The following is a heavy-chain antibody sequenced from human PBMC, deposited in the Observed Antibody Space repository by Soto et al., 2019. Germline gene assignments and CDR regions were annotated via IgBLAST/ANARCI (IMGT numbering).Heavy chain of an antibody. J-gene: IGHJ6*02. Sequence: ASVKVSCKASGYTFTTYGISWVRQAPGEGLEWLGWINTHNGNTNYAQNLQGRVFMTADTSTNTAYMELRSLRSDDTAIYFCTREGSSPYYYYAMDAWGQGTTVTVSS. V-gene: IGHV1-18*01. CDR2: INTHNGNT. CDR1: GYTFTTYG. D-gene: IGHD3-16*01. CDR3: TREGSSPYYYYAMDA.